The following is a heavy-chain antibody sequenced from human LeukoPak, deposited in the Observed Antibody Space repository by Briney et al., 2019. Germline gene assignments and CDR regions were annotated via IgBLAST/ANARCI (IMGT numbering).Heavy chain of an antibody. Sequence: GGSLRLSCAASGFTFSSYEMNWVRQAPGKGLEWVSYISSSGSTIYYADSVKGRFTISRDNAKNSLYLQMNSLRAEDTAVYHCASPSLGIAVAGLDYWGQGTLVTVSS. V-gene: IGHV3-48*03. CDR2: ISSSGSTI. J-gene: IGHJ4*02. D-gene: IGHD6-19*01. CDR3: ASPSLGIAVAGLDY. CDR1: GFTFSSYE.